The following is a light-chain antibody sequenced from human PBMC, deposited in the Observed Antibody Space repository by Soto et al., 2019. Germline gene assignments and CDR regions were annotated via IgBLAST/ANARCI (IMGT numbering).Light chain of an antibody. J-gene: IGLJ2*01. Sequence: QSALTQPASMSESPGQSITISCTGTSSDVGGYDYVSWYQQHPGKAPRLLIYEDSKRPSGVSNRFSGSKSGNTASLTISGLQAEDEADYYCRSFAGSSTFVVFGGGTKLTVL. CDR2: EDS. CDR3: RSFAGSSTFVV. V-gene: IGLV2-23*02. CDR1: SSDVGGYDY.